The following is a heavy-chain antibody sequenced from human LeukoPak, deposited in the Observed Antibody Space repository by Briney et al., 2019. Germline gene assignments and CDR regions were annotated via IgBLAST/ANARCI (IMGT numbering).Heavy chain of an antibody. Sequence: QPGGSLRLSCAASGLTFSSYGMHWVRQAPGKGLEWAAAIWYDGSYKFYADSVKGRFTISRDNSKNTLSLQMNSLRAEDTAVYYCATDHRGPADGSGWGNAFDIWGQGTMVTVSS. V-gene: IGHV3-33*01. D-gene: IGHD6-19*01. CDR3: ATDHRGPADGSGWGNAFDI. CDR1: GLTFSSYG. CDR2: IWYDGSYK. J-gene: IGHJ3*02.